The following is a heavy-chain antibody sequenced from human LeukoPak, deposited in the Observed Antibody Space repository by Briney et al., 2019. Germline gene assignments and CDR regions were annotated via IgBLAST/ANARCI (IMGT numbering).Heavy chain of an antibody. CDR2: IRSKTNSYAT. D-gene: IGHD3-22*01. J-gene: IGHJ5*02. V-gene: IGHV3-73*01. CDR1: EFTFSGSA. CDR3: TGHPTDSSAYFNWLDP. Sequence: TGGSLRLSCAASEFTFSGSAMHWVRQASGKGLEWVGRIRSKTNSYATAYAASVRGRFTIFRDDSKNTAYLQMNSLKTEDTAVYYCTGHPTDSSAYFNWLDPWGQGTLVTVSS.